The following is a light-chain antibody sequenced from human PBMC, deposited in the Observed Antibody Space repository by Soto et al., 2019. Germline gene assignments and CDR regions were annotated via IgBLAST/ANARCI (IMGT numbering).Light chain of an antibody. CDR2: EAS. Sequence: DIQMTQSPSTLSASVGDRVTITCRASQSISDSLAWYQQKPGKAPKLLIYEASSLKSGVPTRFSGSRSGTDYTLTISSLQPDDFATYNCQQYNGYWTFGQGTKLEIK. CDR3: QQYNGYWT. V-gene: IGKV1-5*03. CDR1: QSISDS. J-gene: IGKJ1*01.